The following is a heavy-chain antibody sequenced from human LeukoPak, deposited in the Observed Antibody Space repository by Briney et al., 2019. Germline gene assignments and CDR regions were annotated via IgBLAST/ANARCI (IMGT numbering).Heavy chain of an antibody. D-gene: IGHD6-19*01. Sequence: SGGSLRLSCAASGFTFSSYSMNWVRQAPGKGLEWVSSISSSSSYIYYADSVKGRFTISRDNAKNSLYLQMNSLRAEDTAVYYCAREKRKYSSGWYGPIDYWGQGTLVTVSS. CDR3: AREKRKYSSGWYGPIDY. CDR2: ISSSSSYI. CDR1: GFTFSSYS. V-gene: IGHV3-21*01. J-gene: IGHJ4*02.